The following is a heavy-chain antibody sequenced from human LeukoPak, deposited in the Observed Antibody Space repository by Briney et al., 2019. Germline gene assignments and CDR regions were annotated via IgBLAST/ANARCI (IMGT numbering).Heavy chain of an antibody. J-gene: IGHJ4*02. CDR3: ASSGGYSYGFY. CDR2: IYYSGST. D-gene: IGHD5-18*01. V-gene: IGHV4-59*12. Sequence: SETLSLTCTVSGGSISSYYWSWIRQPPGKGLEWIGYIYYSGSTNYNPSLKSRVTISVDTSKNQFSLKLSSVTAADTAVYYCASSGGYSYGFYWGQGTLVTVSS. CDR1: GGSISSYY.